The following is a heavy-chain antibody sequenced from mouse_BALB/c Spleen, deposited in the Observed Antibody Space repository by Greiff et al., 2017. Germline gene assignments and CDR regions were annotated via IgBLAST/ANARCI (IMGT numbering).Heavy chain of an antibody. CDR1: GYTFTDYA. J-gene: IGHJ3*01. Sequence: QVQLQQSGAELVRPGVSVKISCKGSGYTFTDYAMHWVKQSHAKSLEWIGVISTYYGDASYNQKFKGKATMTVDKSSSTAYMELARLTSEDSAIYYCARSDYGSRFAYWGQGTLVTVSA. D-gene: IGHD1-1*01. V-gene: IGHV1S137*01. CDR2: ISTYYGDA. CDR3: ARSDYGSRFAY.